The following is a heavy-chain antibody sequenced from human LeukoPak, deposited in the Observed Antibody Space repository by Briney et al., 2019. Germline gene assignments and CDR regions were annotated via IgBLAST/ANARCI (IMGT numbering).Heavy chain of an antibody. J-gene: IGHJ4*02. CDR2: ISSSGSTI. CDR3: ARYYYDSSGYTTSYYFDY. Sequence: GGSLRLSCAASGFTFSDYYMTWIRQAPGKGLEWVSYISSSGSTIYYADSVKGRFTISRDNAKNSLYLQMNSLRAEDTAVYHCARYYYDSSGYTTSYYFDYWGRGTLVTVSS. V-gene: IGHV3-11*01. D-gene: IGHD3-22*01. CDR1: GFTFSDYY.